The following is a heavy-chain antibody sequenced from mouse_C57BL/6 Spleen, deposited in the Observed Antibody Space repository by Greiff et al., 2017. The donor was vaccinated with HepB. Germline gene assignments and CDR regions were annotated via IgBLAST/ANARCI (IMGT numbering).Heavy chain of an antibody. CDR3: ASKWLLRSYAMDY. CDR2: INPNYGTT. J-gene: IGHJ4*01. CDR1: GYSFTDYN. V-gene: IGHV1-39*01. D-gene: IGHD2-3*01. Sequence: VQLKQSGPELVKPGASVKISCKASGYSFTDYNMNWVKQSNGKSLEWIGVINPNYGTTSYNQKFKGKATLTVDQSSSTAYMQLNSLTSEDSAVYYCASKWLLRSYAMDYWGQGTSVTVSS.